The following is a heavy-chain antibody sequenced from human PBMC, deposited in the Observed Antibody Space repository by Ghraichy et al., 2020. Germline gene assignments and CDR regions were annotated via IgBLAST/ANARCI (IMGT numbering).Heavy chain of an antibody. CDR2: ISSSSTTI. Sequence: GGSLRLSCEASKFTFSSYSMNWVRQAPGKGLEWVSYISSSSTTIFYADSVKGRFTISRDNAKNSLYLQMNSLRDEDTAVYYCAKDYGGSLYFYFDLWGRGPLVTVPS. J-gene: IGHJ2*01. CDR3: AKDYGGSLYFYFDL. CDR1: KFTFSSYS. V-gene: IGHV3-48*02. D-gene: IGHD4-23*01.